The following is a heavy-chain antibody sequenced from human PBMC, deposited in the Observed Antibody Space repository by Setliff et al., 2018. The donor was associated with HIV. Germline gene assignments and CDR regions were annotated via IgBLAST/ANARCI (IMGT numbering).Heavy chain of an antibody. D-gene: IGHD5-12*01. Sequence: SETLSLTCSVSGGSISSSSYYGGWIRQPPGKGLEWIGSIYYSGSTYYNPSLKSRVTISVDTSKKQFFLKLTSVTAADTAVYYCARQGGYSGYGFYYYYYYMDVWGKGTTVTVSS. V-gene: IGHV4-39*01. CDR2: IYYSGST. J-gene: IGHJ6*03. CDR1: GGSISSSSYY. CDR3: ARQGGYSGYGFYYYYYYMDV.